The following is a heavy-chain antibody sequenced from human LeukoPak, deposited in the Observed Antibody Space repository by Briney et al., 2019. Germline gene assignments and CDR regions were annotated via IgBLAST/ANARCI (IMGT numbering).Heavy chain of an antibody. J-gene: IGHJ5*02. Sequence: PGGSLRLSCAASGFTFSTYGMNWVRQAPGKGLEWVSSISSGSSFIYYADSVKGRFTISRDNAKNSLFLQMNSLRAEDTAVYCCARGGIDTGSASDPGAQGPLVTVSS. CDR3: ARGGIDTGSASDP. V-gene: IGHV3-21*01. CDR1: GFTFSTYG. D-gene: IGHD3-9*01. CDR2: ISSGSSFI.